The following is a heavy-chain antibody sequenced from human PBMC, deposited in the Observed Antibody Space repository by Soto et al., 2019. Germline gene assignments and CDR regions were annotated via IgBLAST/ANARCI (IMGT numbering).Heavy chain of an antibody. Sequence: ASVKVSCKASGYTFTSYGISWVRQAPGQRLERMGWISAYNGNTNYAQKLQGRVTMTTDTSTSTAYMELRSLRSDDTAVYYCASFSSFCGGDRYPGAYWGQGTLV. D-gene: IGHD2-21*02. CDR3: ASFSSFCGGDRYPGAY. CDR2: ISAYNGNT. J-gene: IGHJ4*02. CDR1: GYTFTSYG. V-gene: IGHV1-18*01.